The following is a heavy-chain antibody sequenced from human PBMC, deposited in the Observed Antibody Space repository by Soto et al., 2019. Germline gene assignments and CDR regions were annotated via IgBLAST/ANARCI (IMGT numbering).Heavy chain of an antibody. D-gene: IGHD3-16*01. V-gene: IGHV4-59*05. J-gene: IGHJ6*02. CDR3: ARHNGPLYVGYYYDMDV. CDR2: IYYSGYT. Sequence: ASETLSLTCSVSGGSISSYYCSWFRQPPGKGLEWIGSIYYSGYTYYNPSLKSRVTISVDTSKNQFSLKLSSVTAADTAVYYCARHNGPLYVGYYYDMDVWGQGTTVTVSS. CDR1: GGSISSYY.